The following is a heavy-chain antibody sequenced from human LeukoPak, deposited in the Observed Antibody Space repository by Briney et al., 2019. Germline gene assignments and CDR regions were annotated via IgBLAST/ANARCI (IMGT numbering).Heavy chain of an antibody. Sequence: SLRLSCPGSRFTFRNYGMHWVRQAPGKGLEWVAAIWYDGSNKYYADSVKGRFTISRDNSEKTLYLQMNSLRAEDTAVYYCARDFDYGSGSYGLWWGQGTLVTVSS. CDR3: ARDFDYGSGSYGLW. V-gene: IGHV3-33*01. D-gene: IGHD3-10*01. J-gene: IGHJ4*02. CDR1: RFTFRNYG. CDR2: IWYDGSNK.